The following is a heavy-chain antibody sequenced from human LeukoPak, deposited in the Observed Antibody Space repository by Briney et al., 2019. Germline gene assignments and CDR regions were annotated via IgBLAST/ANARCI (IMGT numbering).Heavy chain of an antibody. V-gene: IGHV4-38-2*02. CDR1: GYSISSGYY. J-gene: IGHJ3*01. CDR3: AKPSNYYGSATDAFDF. Sequence: SETLSLTCTVSGYSISSGYYWGWIRQPPGKGLEWIGNIYYSGSTYYNPSLKSRVTISVDTSKNHFSLKLNSVTAADTAVYYCAKPSNYYGSATDAFDFWGQGTMVTVSS. CDR2: IYYSGST. D-gene: IGHD3-10*01.